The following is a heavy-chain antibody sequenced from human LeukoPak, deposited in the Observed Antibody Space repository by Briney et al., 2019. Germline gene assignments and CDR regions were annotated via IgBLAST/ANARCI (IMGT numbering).Heavy chain of an antibody. CDR2: INPNSGDT. D-gene: IGHD3-22*01. CDR1: GYTFTTYY. J-gene: IGHJ4*02. Sequence: ASVKVSCKASGYTFTTYYIHWVRQAPGQGLEWMGWINPNSGDTDSAQELQGRVTMTSDTSITSAYMELTRLTSDDTAVYYCARSNTSGYYPPTLRYWGQGTLVTVSS. CDR3: ARSNTSGYYPPTLRY. V-gene: IGHV1-2*02.